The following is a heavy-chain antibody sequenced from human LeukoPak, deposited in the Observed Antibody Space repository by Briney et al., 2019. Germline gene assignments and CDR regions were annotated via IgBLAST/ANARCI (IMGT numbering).Heavy chain of an antibody. CDR1: GGSISSSRYY. CDR2: IYYSGST. V-gene: IGHV4-39*07. D-gene: IGHD2-8*01. Sequence: SETLSLTCTVSGGSISSSRYYWGWIRQPPGKGLEWIGSIYYSGSTYYNPSLKSRVTISVDTSKNQFSLKLSSVTAADTAVYYCARDTKGWFDPWGQGTLVTVSS. CDR3: ARDTKGWFDP. J-gene: IGHJ5*02.